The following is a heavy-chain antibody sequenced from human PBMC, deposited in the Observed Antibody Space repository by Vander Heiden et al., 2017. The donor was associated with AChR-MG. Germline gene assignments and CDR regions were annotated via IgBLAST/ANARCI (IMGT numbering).Heavy chain of an antibody. CDR2: VYTTGDT. V-gene: IGHV4-61*02. CDR3: ATVSGDYNNFYAMDV. CDR1: GGSISNGYYY. Sequence: QMQLQESGPGPVKPSQPLPPSCTVSGGSISNGYYYWSWIRQPAGKGLEWLGRVYTTGDTYYNPSLKSRVTISIDTSRNHFSLQLSSVTAADTAIYYCATVSGDYNNFYAMDVWGQGTAVTVS. D-gene: IGHD4-17*01. J-gene: IGHJ6*02.